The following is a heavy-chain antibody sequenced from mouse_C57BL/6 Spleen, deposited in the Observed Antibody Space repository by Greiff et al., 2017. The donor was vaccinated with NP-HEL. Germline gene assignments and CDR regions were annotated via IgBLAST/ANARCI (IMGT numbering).Heavy chain of an antibody. J-gene: IGHJ3*01. CDR3: TRGFDYYGSSYGSWFAY. Sequence: VQLQQSGTVLARPGASVKMSCKTSGYTFTSYWMHWVKQRPGQGLEWIGAIYPGNSDTSYNQKFKGKAKLTAVTSASTAYMELSSLTNEDSAVYYCTRGFDYYGSSYGSWFAYWGQGTLVTVSA. CDR2: IYPGNSDT. CDR1: GYTFTSYW. D-gene: IGHD1-1*01. V-gene: IGHV1-5*01.